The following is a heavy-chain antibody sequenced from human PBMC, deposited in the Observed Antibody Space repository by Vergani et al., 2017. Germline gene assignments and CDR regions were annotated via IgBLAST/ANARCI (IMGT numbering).Heavy chain of an antibody. CDR1: GYTFTSYD. J-gene: IGHJ6*03. D-gene: IGHD3-3*01. V-gene: IGHV1-8*01. CDR3: ARGRYYDFWSGFNTETDYMDV. CDR2: MNPNSGNT. Sequence: QVQLVQSGAEVKKPGASVKVSRKASGYTFTSYDINWVRQATGQGLEWMGWMNPNSGNTGYAQKFQGRVTMTRNTSISTAYMELSSLRSEDTAVYYCARGRYYDFWSGFNTETDYMDVWGKGTTVTVSS.